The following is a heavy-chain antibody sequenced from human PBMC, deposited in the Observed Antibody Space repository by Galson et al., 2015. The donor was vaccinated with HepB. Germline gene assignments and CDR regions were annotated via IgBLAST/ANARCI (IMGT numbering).Heavy chain of an antibody. CDR3: AKDMYASGSRDPYYFDY. CDR1: GFTFNDYA. CDR2: ISWNSGSI. J-gene: IGHJ4*02. V-gene: IGHV3-9*01. D-gene: IGHD3-10*01. Sequence: SLRLSCAASGFTFNDYAMHWVRQTPGRGLEWVSGISWNSGSIAYADSVKGRFTISRDNAKNSLYLEMNSLRPEDTAFYYCAKDMYASGSRDPYYFDYWGQGTLVTVSS.